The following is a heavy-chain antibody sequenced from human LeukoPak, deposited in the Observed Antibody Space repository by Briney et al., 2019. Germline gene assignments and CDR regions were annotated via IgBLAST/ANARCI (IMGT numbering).Heavy chain of an antibody. CDR1: GGSISSSNYY. V-gene: IGHV4-39*01. CDR2: IYYSGST. CDR3: ARHASVDGNWPRPLDY. J-gene: IGHJ4*02. D-gene: IGHD6-19*01. Sequence: SETLSLTCTVYGGSISSSNYYWGWIRQSPGKGLEWIGNIYYSGSTYYKPSLKTRVTISVDTSKNQFSLKLTSVTAADTAVYYCARHASVDGNWPRPLDYWGQGSLVTVSS.